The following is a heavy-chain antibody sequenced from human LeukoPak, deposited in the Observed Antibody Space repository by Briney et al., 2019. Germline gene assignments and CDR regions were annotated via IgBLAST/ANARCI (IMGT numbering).Heavy chain of an antibody. CDR3: ARPSGD. CDR1: GCTFSSYA. CDR2: ISYDGSNK. V-gene: IGHV3-30-3*01. J-gene: IGHJ4*02. Sequence: GGSLRLSCAASGCTFSSYARRWVRQAPGKGLEWVAVISYDGSNKYYADSVKGRFTISRDNSKNPLYLQMNSLRAEDTAVYYCARPSGDWGQGTLVTVSS. D-gene: IGHD3-10*01.